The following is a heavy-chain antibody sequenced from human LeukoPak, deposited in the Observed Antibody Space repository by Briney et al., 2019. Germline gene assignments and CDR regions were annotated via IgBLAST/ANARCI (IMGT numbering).Heavy chain of an antibody. J-gene: IGHJ5*01. Sequence: PSETLSLTCTVSGGSISSYYWSWIRQPPGKGLEWIGYIYYSGSTNYNPSLKSRVTISVDTSKNQFSLKLSSVTAADTAVYYCARRIAAASTSWFDSWGQGTLVTVSS. D-gene: IGHD6-13*01. CDR1: GGSISSYY. V-gene: IGHV4-59*01. CDR2: IYYSGST. CDR3: ARRIAAASTSWFDS.